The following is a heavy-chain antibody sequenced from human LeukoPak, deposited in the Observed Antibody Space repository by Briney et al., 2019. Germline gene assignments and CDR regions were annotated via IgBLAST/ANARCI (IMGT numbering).Heavy chain of an antibody. J-gene: IGHJ3*02. V-gene: IGHV4-39*01. CDR1: GDSISDNNYY. D-gene: IGHD5-12*01. CDR2: LYYTGST. Sequence: SETLSLTCTVSGDSISDNNYYWGWIRQPPGKGLEWIGSLYYTGSTYYNSSLKSRVTISVDMSKNQFSLKLSSVTAADTAVYFCARAAPRSGSYNDAFDIWGQGTMVTVSS. CDR3: ARAAPRSGSYNDAFDI.